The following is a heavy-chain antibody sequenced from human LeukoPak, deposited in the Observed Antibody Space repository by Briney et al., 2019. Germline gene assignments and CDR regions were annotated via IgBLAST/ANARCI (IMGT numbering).Heavy chain of an antibody. D-gene: IGHD3-22*01. CDR3: ARVRPDSSGYDYFDY. V-gene: IGHV4-59*01. CDR2: IYYSGSI. J-gene: IGHJ4*02. CDR1: GGSISSYY. Sequence: NPSETLSLTRTVSGGSISSYYWSWIRQPPGKGLEWIGYIYYSGSINYNPSLKSRVTISVDTSKNQFSLKLSSVTAADTAVYYCARVRPDSSGYDYFDYWGQGTLVTVSS.